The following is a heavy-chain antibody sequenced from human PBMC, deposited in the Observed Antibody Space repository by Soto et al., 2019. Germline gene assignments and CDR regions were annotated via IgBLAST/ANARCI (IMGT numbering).Heavy chain of an antibody. J-gene: IGHJ6*02. CDR3: ARETASWELEPLNYYYYYYGMDV. V-gene: IGHV3-53*01. D-gene: IGHD1-1*01. CDR2: IYSGGST. Sequence: PGGSLRLSCAASGFTVSSNYMSWVRQAPGKGLEWVSVIYSGGSTYYADSVKGRFTISRDNSKNTLYLQMNSLRAEDTAVYYCARETASWELEPLNYYYYYYGMDVWGQGTTVTVSS. CDR1: GFTVSSNY.